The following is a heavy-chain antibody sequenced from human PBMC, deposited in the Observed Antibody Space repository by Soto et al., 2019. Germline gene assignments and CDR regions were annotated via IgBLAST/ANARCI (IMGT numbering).Heavy chain of an antibody. J-gene: IGHJ4*02. D-gene: IGHD4-17*01. CDR1: GGSISSYY. Sequence: SETLSLTCTVSGGSISSYYWSWIRQPPGKGLEWIGYIYYSGSTNYNPSLKSRVTISVDTSKNQFSLKLSSVTAADTAVYYCARGDYGDYYFDYWGQGTLVTVSS. CDR3: ARGDYGDYYFDY. CDR2: IYYSGST. V-gene: IGHV4-59*01.